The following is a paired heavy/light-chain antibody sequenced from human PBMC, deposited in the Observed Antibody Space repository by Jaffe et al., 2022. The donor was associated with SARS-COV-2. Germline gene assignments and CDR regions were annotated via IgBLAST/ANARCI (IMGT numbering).Heavy chain of an antibody. CDR3: VKCSTPSCYGGLFDY. CDR2: ISSSSGST. V-gene: IGHV3-23*04. D-gene: IGHD2-2*01. CDR1: GFTFSSYA. Sequence: EVQVVESGGGLVQPGGSLRLCCAASGFTFSSYAMSWVRQAPGKGLEWVSIISSSSGSTYNADSVKGRFTISRDNSKSTLYLQMNSLRAEDTAVYYCVKCSTPSCYGGLFDYWGQGTLVTVSS. J-gene: IGHJ4*02.
Light chain of an antibody. V-gene: IGKV3-15*01. Sequence: ETVMTQSPATLSVSPGERATLSCRASQSVSSNLAWYQHKPGQAPRLLIYGASTRATGIPARFSGSGSGTEFTLTISSLQSEDFAVYYCQQYNNWPPWTFGQGTKVEIK. CDR2: GAS. CDR1: QSVSSN. J-gene: IGKJ1*01. CDR3: QQYNNWPPWT.